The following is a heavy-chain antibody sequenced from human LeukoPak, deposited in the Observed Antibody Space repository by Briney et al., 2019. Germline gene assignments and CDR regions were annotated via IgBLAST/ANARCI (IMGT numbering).Heavy chain of an antibody. CDR3: ARGVVIAPQTFDY. Sequence: ASETLSLTCTVSGGSISSSSYYWGWIRQPPGKGLEWIGSIYYSGSTYYNPSLKSRVTISVDTSKNQFSLKLSSVTAADTAVYYCARGVVIAPQTFDYWGQGTLVTVSS. CDR2: IYYSGST. J-gene: IGHJ4*02. CDR1: GGSISSSSYY. V-gene: IGHV4-39*07. D-gene: IGHD2-21*01.